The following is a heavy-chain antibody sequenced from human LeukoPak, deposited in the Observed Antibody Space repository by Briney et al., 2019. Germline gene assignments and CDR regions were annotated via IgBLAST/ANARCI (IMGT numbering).Heavy chain of an antibody. V-gene: IGHV3-23*01. CDR2: ISGNGGST. Sequence: GGSLRLSCAASGLTFNNIAFNWVRQVPGKGLEWVSAISGNGGSTYYADSVKGRFTISRDNSKNTLYLQMNSLRAEDTAVYYCAKNRGSSSWYSAFDIWGQGTMVTVSS. J-gene: IGHJ3*02. CDR1: GLTFNNIA. D-gene: IGHD6-13*01. CDR3: AKNRGSSSWYSAFDI.